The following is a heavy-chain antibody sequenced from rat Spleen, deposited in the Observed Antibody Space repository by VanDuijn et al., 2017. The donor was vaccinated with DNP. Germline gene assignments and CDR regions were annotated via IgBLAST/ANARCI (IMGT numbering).Heavy chain of an antibody. CDR2: ISTGGGNT. CDR1: GFTFSYYW. V-gene: IGHV5S13*01. CDR3: ARLDYGFDY. Sequence: EVQLVESGGGLVQPGGSLKLSCVASGFTFSYYWMTWVRQVPEKGLEWVAAISTGGGNTYYRDSVKGRFTISRDNAKNTLYLQMNSLRSEDTATYYCARLDYGFDYWGQRVMVTVSS. D-gene: IGHD1-11*01. J-gene: IGHJ2*01.